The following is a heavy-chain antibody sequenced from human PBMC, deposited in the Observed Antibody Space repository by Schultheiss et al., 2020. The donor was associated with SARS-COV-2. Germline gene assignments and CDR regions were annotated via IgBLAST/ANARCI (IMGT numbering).Heavy chain of an antibody. CDR2: IHPAGCT. CDR3: ARDGGGSSWYVH. Sequence: SETLSLTCAVYGGSFSGYYWSWIRQLAGKGLEWLGRIHPAGCTNYNPSLKSRVTISVDTSKNQFSLKLSSVTAADTAVYYCARDGGGSSWYVHWGQGTLVTVSS. J-gene: IGHJ5*02. V-gene: IGHV4-59*10. D-gene: IGHD6-13*01. CDR1: GGSFSGYY.